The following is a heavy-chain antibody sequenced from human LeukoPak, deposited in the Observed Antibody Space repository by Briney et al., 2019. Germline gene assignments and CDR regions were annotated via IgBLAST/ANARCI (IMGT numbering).Heavy chain of an antibody. CDR1: GFTFSSYA. Sequence: PGRSLRLSRAASGFTFSSYAMCWVRQAPGKGLEWVAVISSDESERYYADSVKRRFTISRDNSKNTLYLQMNSLRAEDTAVYYCARGSALFDYWGQGGQAAVSS. CDR3: ARGSALFDY. D-gene: IGHD3-10*01. V-gene: IGHV3-30*03. J-gene: IGHJ4*02. CDR2: ISSDESER.